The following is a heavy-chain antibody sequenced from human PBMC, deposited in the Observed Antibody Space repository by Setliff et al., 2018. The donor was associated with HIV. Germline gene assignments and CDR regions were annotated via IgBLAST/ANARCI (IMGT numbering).Heavy chain of an antibody. CDR1: GDSISSYF. CDR3: ARDGRYSFGYNWFDP. Sequence: PSETLSLTCTVSGDSISSYFWSWIRQSPGKGLEWIGFRSTTGSTNYNPSRRSRVTISVDTSKNQFSLKVNSVTAADTAVYYCARDGRYSFGYNWFDPWGQGTLVTVSS. V-gene: IGHV4-59*01. CDR2: RSTTGST. J-gene: IGHJ5*02. D-gene: IGHD5-18*01.